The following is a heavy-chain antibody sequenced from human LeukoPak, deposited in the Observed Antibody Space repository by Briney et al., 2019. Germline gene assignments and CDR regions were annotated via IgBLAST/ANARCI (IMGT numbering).Heavy chain of an antibody. V-gene: IGHV1-18*04. CDR3: ARNGRVRRVVKDLFEY. CDR1: GYTFTGYY. D-gene: IGHD3-10*01. CDR2: VSPYNGNT. J-gene: IGHJ4*02. Sequence: ASVKVSCKTSGYTFTGYYMHWVRQAPGQGLEWMGRVSPYNGNTYYSQRFQDRVTITKDTSTGTAYMDLRNLRTDDTAMYYCARNGRVRRVVKDLFEYWGQGTLVAVSS.